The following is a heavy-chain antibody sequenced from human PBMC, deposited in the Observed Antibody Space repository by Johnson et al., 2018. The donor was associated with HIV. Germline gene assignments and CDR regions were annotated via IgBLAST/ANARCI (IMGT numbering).Heavy chain of an antibody. V-gene: IGHV3-43D*03. CDR3: AKDSGYENAFDI. CDR1: GFTFDDYA. Sequence: VQLVESGGVVVQPGGSLRLSCAASGFTFDDYAMHWVRQAPGKGLEWVSLISWDGGSTYYAESVKGRFTISRDNSKNSLYLQMNSLRAEDTALYYCAKDSGYENAFDIWGQGTMVTVSS. CDR2: ISWDGGST. D-gene: IGHD5-12*01. J-gene: IGHJ3*02.